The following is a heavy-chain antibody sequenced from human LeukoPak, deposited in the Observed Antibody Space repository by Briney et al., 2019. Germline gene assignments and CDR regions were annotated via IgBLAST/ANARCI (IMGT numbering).Heavy chain of an antibody. CDR1: GFTFSSYA. CDR2: ISYDGSNK. V-gene: IGHV3-30-3*01. CDR3: ARAGVVTATLGAFDI. Sequence: PGGSLRLSCAASGFTFSSYAMHWVRQAPGKGLEWVAVISYDGSNKYYADSVKGRFTISRDNSKNTLYLQMNSLRAEDTAVYYCARAGVVTATLGAFDIWGQGTMVTVSS. J-gene: IGHJ3*02. D-gene: IGHD2-21*02.